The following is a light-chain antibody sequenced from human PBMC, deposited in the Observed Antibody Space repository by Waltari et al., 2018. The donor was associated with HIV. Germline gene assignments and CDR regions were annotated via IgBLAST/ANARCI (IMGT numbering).Light chain of an antibody. Sequence: QPVLTQSSATSASLGSSVKLICRVSSGHKNVIIAWNQQQRGKAPRTLMKIEGSGRHITESGVPDHFSGSGSGTDRHITISNVQAEDEADYYCEVWDKNIWLFGGGTKLTVL. CDR2: IEGSGRH. V-gene: IGLV4-60*03. J-gene: IGLJ3*02. CDR1: SGHKNVI. CDR3: EVWDKNIWL.